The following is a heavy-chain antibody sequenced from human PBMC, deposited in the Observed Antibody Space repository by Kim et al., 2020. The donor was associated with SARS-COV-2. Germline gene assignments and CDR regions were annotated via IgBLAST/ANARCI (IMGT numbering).Heavy chain of an antibody. CDR1: GGSFGPYY. Sequence: SETLSLTCAVYGGSFGPYYWGWVRQPPGKGLEWIGEINQSGSTDYNPSLKSRVTLSVDTSKNQLSLKLSSVTAADTAIYYCARGEWLRERRTDYWGQGTL. CDR3: ARGEWLRERRTDY. CDR2: INQSGST. D-gene: IGHD5-12*01. J-gene: IGHJ4*02. V-gene: IGHV4-34*01.